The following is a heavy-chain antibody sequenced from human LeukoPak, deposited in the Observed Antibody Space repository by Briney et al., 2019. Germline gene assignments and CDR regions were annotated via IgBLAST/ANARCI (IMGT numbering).Heavy chain of an antibody. D-gene: IGHD3-3*01. V-gene: IGHV3-30*02. CDR3: AKDHPIYDFWSGYHDY. CDR1: GFTFSSYG. CDR2: IRYDGSNK. Sequence: GGSLRLPCAASGFTFSSYGMHWVRQAPGKGLEWVAFIRYDGSNKYYADSVKGRFTISRDNSKNTLYLQMNSLRAEDTAVYYCAKDHPIYDFWSGYHDYWGQGTLVTVSS. J-gene: IGHJ4*02.